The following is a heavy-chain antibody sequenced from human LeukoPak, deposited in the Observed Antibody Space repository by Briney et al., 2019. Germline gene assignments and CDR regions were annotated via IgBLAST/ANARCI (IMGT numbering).Heavy chain of an antibody. CDR2: ISSNGGST. CDR3: VKDSADNWFDP. CDR1: GFTFSSYA. J-gene: IGHJ5*02. V-gene: IGHV3-64D*09. Sequence: GGSLRLSCSASGFTFSSYAMHWVRQAPGKGLEYVSAISSNGGSTYYADSVKGRFTISRDNSKDTLYLQMSSLRAEDTAVYYCVKDSADNWFDPWGQGTLVTVSS.